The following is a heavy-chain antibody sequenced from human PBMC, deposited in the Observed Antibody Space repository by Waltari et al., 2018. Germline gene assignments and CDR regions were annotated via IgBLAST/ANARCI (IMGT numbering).Heavy chain of an antibody. CDR2: SYYSGSA. V-gene: IGHV4-59*01. Sequence: QVQLQEPGPGLVKPSETLSLTCTVTGGSISSYYWSWNRRPPGKGLEWSGYSYYSGSANYTPFLKSRVTISVDTSKNQFSLKLRSVTAADTAVYYCASGIAAAGRWFDPWGQGTLVTVSS. CDR3: ASGIAAAGRWFDP. J-gene: IGHJ5*02. D-gene: IGHD6-13*01. CDR1: GGSISSYY.